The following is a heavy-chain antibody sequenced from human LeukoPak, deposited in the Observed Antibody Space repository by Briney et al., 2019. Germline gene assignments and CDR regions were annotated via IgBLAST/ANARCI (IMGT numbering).Heavy chain of an antibody. CDR2: ISNGGAAT. CDR1: GFTFSNYA. V-gene: IGHV3-23*01. J-gene: IGHJ3*02. D-gene: IGHD1-1*01. Sequence: GGSLRLSCSASGFTFSNYAMSWVRQAPGKGLTWVSSISNGGAATYYADSVKGRLTISRDNSKSTLYLQMNSLTAEDTAVYFCAKELWTTRAFDIWGQGTTVTVSS. CDR3: AKELWTTRAFDI.